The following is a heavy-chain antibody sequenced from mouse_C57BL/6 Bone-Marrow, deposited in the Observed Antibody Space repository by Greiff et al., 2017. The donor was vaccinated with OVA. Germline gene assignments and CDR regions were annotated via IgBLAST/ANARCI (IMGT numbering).Heavy chain of an antibody. CDR2: IRNKPNGSPT. CDR1: GFTFTNYY. V-gene: IGHV7-3*04. Sequence: EVQVVESGGGLVQPGDSLSLSCAASGFTFTNYYMSWVRQPPGKALEWLAFIRNKPNGSPTEYSASVKGRFTISRDNSQSILHLQMSDLRAEDSATYYCARDKGRVAVGYIDDWGQGTALTVSS. D-gene: IGHD1-1*01. J-gene: IGHJ2*01. CDR3: ARDKGRVAVGYIDD.